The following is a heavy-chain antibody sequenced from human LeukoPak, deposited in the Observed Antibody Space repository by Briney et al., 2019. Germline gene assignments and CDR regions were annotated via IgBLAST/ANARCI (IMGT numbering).Heavy chain of an antibody. V-gene: IGHV1-8*03. CDR1: GYSFTAYY. Sequence: ASVRVSCKASGYSFTAYYMHWVRQATGQGLEWMGWTNPNSGNSGYAQKFQDRVTITRDTSISTAYMELSSLRSDDTAVYYCARGRYYAFDIWGQGTMVTVFS. J-gene: IGHJ3*02. CDR3: ARGRYYAFDI. D-gene: IGHD3-10*01. CDR2: TNPNSGNS.